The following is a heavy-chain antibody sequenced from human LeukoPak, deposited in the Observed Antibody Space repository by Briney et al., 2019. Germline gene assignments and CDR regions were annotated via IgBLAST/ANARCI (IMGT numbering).Heavy chain of an antibody. D-gene: IGHD5-18*01. CDR1: GFTFSNYP. CDR3: AKDHAVDTASPIDY. CDR2: INSGGDST. J-gene: IGHJ4*02. V-gene: IGHV3-23*01. Sequence: PGGSLRLSCAASGFTFSNYPLSWVRQAPGKGLEWVSTINSGGDSTYYADSVKGRFTISRDNSKNTLYLQMNSLRAEDTAVYYCAKDHAVDTASPIDYWGQGTLVTVSS.